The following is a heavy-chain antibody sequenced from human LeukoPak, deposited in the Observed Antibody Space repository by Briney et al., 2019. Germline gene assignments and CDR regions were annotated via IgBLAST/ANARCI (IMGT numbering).Heavy chain of an antibody. CDR2: IYYSGST. CDR3: ARTPTLAAIYYFDY. V-gene: IGHV4-31*03. D-gene: IGHD2-15*01. Sequence: SETLSLTCTVSGGSVSSGSYYWSWIRQPPGKGLEWIGYIYYSGSTYYNPSLKSRVTISVDTSKNQFSLKLSSVTAADTAVYYCARTPTLAAIYYFDYWGQGTLVTVSS. CDR1: GGSVSSGSYY. J-gene: IGHJ4*02.